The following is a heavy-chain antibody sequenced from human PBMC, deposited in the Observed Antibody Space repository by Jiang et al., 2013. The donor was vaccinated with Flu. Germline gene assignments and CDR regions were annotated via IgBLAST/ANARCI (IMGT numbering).Heavy chain of an antibody. CDR3: VRGAGAADY. CDR2: AYYRSQWYI. CDR1: VSSNSAA. J-gene: IGHJ4*02. V-gene: IGHV6-1*01. D-gene: IGHD2-15*01. Sequence: VSSNSAAWNWIRQSPSRGLEWLGRAYYRSQWYIDYAMTVKGRIIVTPDTSKNQFSLQLNSVTPQDTAVYYCVRGAGAADYWGQGTLVTVSS.